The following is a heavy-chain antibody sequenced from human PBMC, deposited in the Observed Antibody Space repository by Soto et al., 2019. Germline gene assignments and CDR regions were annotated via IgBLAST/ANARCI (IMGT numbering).Heavy chain of an antibody. CDR1: GFTFSGSA. Sequence: EVQLVESGGGLVQPGGSLKLSCAASGFTFSGSAMHWVRQASGKWLEWVGRIRSKANSYATAYAASVKGRFTITRDDSTNTKYLQMNSLTAEDTAVYYCTRQSNGVWAFWFDPWGQGTMVTVSS. CDR2: IRSKANSYAT. CDR3: TRQSNGVWAFWFDP. V-gene: IGHV3-73*02. D-gene: IGHD2-8*01. J-gene: IGHJ5*02.